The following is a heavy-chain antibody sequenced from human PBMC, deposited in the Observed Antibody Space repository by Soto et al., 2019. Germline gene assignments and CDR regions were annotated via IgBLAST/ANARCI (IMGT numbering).Heavy chain of an antibody. CDR3: ASELTAAPAAFDI. D-gene: IGHD2-2*01. CDR2: IKQDGSEK. J-gene: IGHJ3*02. Sequence: GGSLRLSCAASGFTFSSYWMSWVRQAPGKGLEWVANIKQDGSEKYYVDSVKGRLTISRDNAKNSLYLQMNSLRAEDTAVYYCASELTAAPAAFDIWGQGTMVTVSS. CDR1: GFTFSSYW. V-gene: IGHV3-7*01.